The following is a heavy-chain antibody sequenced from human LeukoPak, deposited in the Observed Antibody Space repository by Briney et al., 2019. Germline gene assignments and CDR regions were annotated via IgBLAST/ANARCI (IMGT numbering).Heavy chain of an antibody. CDR2: IIPILGIA. Sequence: ASVKVSCKASGGTFSSYAISRVRQAPGQGLEWMGRIIPILGIANYAQKFQGRVTITADKSTSTAYMELSSLRSEDTAVYYRARAHSSGWTYWGQGTLVTVSS. J-gene: IGHJ4*02. CDR1: GGTFSSYA. D-gene: IGHD6-19*01. CDR3: ARAHSSGWTY. V-gene: IGHV1-69*04.